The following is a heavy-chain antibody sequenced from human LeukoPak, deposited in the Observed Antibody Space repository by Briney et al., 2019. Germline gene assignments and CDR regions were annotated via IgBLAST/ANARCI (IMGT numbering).Heavy chain of an antibody. CDR3: ARRLRRTHYFDY. Sequence: SETLSLTCTVSGGSISSYYWSWIRQPAGKGLEWIGRIYTSGSTNYHPSLKSRVTMSVDTSKNQFSLKLSSVTAADTAVYYCARRLRRTHYFDYWGQGTLVTVSS. CDR1: GGSISSYY. CDR2: IYTSGST. V-gene: IGHV4-4*07. D-gene: IGHD1/OR15-1a*01. J-gene: IGHJ4*02.